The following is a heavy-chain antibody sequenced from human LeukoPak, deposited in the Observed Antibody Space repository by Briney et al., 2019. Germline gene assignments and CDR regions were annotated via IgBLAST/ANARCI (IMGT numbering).Heavy chain of an antibody. Sequence: PGRSLRLSCAASGFTFSSYAMLWVRQAPGKGLEWVAVISYDGSNKYYADSVKGRFTISRDNSKNTLYLQMNSLRAEDTAVYYCARGITYYYDSGGPPRDYWGQGTLVTVSS. CDR2: ISYDGSNK. J-gene: IGHJ4*02. CDR3: ARGITYYYDSGGPPRDY. CDR1: GFTFSSYA. D-gene: IGHD3-22*01. V-gene: IGHV3-30-3*01.